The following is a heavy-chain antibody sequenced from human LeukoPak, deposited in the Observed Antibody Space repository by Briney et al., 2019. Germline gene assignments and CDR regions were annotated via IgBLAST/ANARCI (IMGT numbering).Heavy chain of an antibody. CDR1: GYSIRTDYY. CDR3: ARAHDYGNWFDP. D-gene: IGHD4/OR15-4a*01. Sequence: SETLSLTCSVSGYSIRTDYYWGWIRQPPGKGPEWIGTIYKSGNTYYNPSLRSRVTISVDTSKNQFSLKVSSVTAADTAVYYCARAHDYGNWFDPWGQGTLVTVSS. CDR2: IYKSGNT. J-gene: IGHJ5*02. V-gene: IGHV4-38-2*02.